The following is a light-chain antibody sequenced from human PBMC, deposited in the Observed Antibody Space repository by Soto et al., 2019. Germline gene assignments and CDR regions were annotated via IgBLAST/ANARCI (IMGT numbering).Light chain of an antibody. J-gene: IGKJ2*01. Sequence: EIVMTQSPATLSVSPGERATLSCRASQSISNNLAWYQQKPGQAPKLLIYDASTRATGMPDRFTGSGSVTEFNHTISSLQSEDVSLYYCHQHTTWPRTFGQGTKLEIK. CDR1: QSISNN. CDR2: DAS. CDR3: HQHTTWPRT. V-gene: IGKV3-15*01.